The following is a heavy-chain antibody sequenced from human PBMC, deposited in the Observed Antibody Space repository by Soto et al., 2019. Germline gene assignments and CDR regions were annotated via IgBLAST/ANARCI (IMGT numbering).Heavy chain of an antibody. V-gene: IGHV1-3*01. J-gene: IGHJ6*02. D-gene: IGHD3-10*01. CDR2: INAGNGNT. Sequence: GDSVKVSCKASGGTFSSYTISWVRQAPGQRLEWMGWINAGNGNTKYSQKFQGRVTITRDTSASTAYMALSSLRSEDTAVYYCARGITMVRGVIAHRYYYGMDVWGQGTTVTVSS. CDR1: GGTFSSYT. CDR3: ARGITMVRGVIAHRYYYGMDV.